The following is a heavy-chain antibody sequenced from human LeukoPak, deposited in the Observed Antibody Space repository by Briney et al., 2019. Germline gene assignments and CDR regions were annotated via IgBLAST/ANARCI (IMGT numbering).Heavy chain of an antibody. CDR2: IYYSGST. Sequence: SETLSLTCTVSGYSISSDYYWGWIRQPPGKGLEWIGYIYYSGSTNYNPSLKSRVTISVDTSKNQFSLKLSSVTAADTAVYYCARGRSSMVRGYYYYYMDVWGKGTTVTISS. V-gene: IGHV4-61*01. CDR1: GYSISSDYY. J-gene: IGHJ6*03. D-gene: IGHD3-10*01. CDR3: ARGRSSMVRGYYYYYMDV.